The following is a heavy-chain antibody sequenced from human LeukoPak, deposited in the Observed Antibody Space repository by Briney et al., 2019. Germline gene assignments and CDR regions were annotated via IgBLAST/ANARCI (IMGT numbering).Heavy chain of an antibody. CDR2: INPNSGGT. Sequence: ASVKVSCKASGYTFTGYYMHWVRQAPGQGLEWMGWINPNSGGTNYAQKFQGRVTMTRDTSISTAYMELSRLRSDDTAVYYCARDLYYYGSGSPSLGYWGQGTLVTVSS. CDR3: ARDLYYYGSGSPSLGY. J-gene: IGHJ4*02. CDR1: GYTFTGYY. D-gene: IGHD3-10*01. V-gene: IGHV1-2*02.